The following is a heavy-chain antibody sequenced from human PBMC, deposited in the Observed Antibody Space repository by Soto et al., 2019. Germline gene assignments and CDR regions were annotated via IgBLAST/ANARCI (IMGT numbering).Heavy chain of an antibody. D-gene: IGHD3-9*01. Sequence: SETLSLTCTVSGDSLSSGGHYWSWIRQHPGKGLEWIGHIYDSVNTYYSPSLRSRVTISADMSKNQFSLNLRSVTAADTAVYYCARVDHRGYFAILTDYWGQGTLVTVS. CDR1: GDSLSSGGHY. CDR2: IYDSVNT. V-gene: IGHV4-31*03. CDR3: ARVDHRGYFAILTDY. J-gene: IGHJ4*02.